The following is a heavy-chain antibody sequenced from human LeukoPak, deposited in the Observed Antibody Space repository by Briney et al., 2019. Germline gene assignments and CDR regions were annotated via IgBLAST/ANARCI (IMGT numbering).Heavy chain of an antibody. CDR1: GYTFTSYD. V-gene: IGHV1-8*01. CDR2: MNPNSGNT. CDR3: ARDVDGTYYYYGMDV. J-gene: IGHJ6*02. Sequence: ASAKVSCKASGYTFTSYDINWVRQATGQGLEWMGWMNPNSGNTGYAQKFQGRVTMTRNTSISTAYMELSSLRSEDTAVYYCARDVDGTYYYYGMDVWGQGTTVTVSS. D-gene: IGHD5-12*01.